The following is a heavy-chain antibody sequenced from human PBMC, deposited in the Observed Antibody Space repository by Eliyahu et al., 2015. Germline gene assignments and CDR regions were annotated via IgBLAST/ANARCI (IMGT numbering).Heavy chain of an antibody. CDR1: GGSISSSSYY. CDR3: ARKGRETITGTTRFDP. CDR2: IYYSGST. D-gene: IGHD1-7*01. J-gene: IGHJ5*02. V-gene: IGHV4-39*01. Sequence: QLQLQESGPGLVKPSETLSLTCTVXGGSISSSSYYWGWIRXPPGKGLEWIGSIYYSGSTYYNPSLKSRVTISVDTSKNQFSLKLSSVTAADTAVYYCARKGRETITGTTRFDPWGQGTLVTVSS.